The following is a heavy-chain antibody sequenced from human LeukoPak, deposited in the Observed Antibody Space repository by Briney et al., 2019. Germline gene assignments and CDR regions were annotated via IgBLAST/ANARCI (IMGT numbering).Heavy chain of an antibody. CDR2: IYYSGST. J-gene: IGHJ4*02. V-gene: IGHV4-39*07. Sequence: PSETLYLTCTVSGGSISSSSYYWGWIRQPPGKGLEWIGSIYYSGSTYYNPSLKSRVTISVDTSKNQFSLKLSSVTAADTAVYCCARDSSYDSSGYYSDWGQGTLVTVSS. D-gene: IGHD3-22*01. CDR1: GGSISSSSYY. CDR3: ARDSSYDSSGYYSD.